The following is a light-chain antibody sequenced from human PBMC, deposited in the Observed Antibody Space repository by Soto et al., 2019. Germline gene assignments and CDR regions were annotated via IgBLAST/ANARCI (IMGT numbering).Light chain of an antibody. J-gene: IGKJ1*01. CDR3: QQYNNWPGGT. Sequence: EIVMTQSPATLSVSPGERATLSCRASQSVSSNLAWYQQKPGQAPRLLIYGASTRATGIPARFSGSGSGTEFTLTISSLQSEDFAVYYCQQYNNWPGGTFGQGTKGEIK. CDR1: QSVSSN. V-gene: IGKV3-15*01. CDR2: GAS.